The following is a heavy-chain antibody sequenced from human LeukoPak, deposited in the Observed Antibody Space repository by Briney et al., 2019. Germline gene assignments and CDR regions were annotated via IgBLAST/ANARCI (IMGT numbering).Heavy chain of an antibody. CDR3: AKDMGMVRGVISYGMDV. V-gene: IGHV3-43*02. J-gene: IGHJ6*02. D-gene: IGHD3-10*01. Sequence: GGSLRLSCAASGFTFDDYAMHWVRQAPGKGLEWVSLISGDGGSTYYADSVKGRSTISRDNSKNSLYLQMNSLRTEDTALYYCAKDMGMVRGVISYGMDVWGQGTTVTVSS. CDR2: ISGDGGST. CDR1: GFTFDDYA.